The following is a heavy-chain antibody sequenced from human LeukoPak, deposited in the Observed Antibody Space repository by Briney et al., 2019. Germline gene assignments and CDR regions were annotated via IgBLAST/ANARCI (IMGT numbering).Heavy chain of an antibody. Sequence: PGGSLRLSCAASGFTFSSYSMNWVRQAPGKGLEWVSSISSSSSYIYYADSVKGRFTISRHNSKNTLYLQMNSLRPEDTAVYYCAGGSRRDGYDYWGQGTLVTVSS. V-gene: IGHV3-21*04. D-gene: IGHD5-24*01. CDR1: GFTFSSYS. CDR3: AGGSRRDGYDY. CDR2: ISSSSSYI. J-gene: IGHJ4*02.